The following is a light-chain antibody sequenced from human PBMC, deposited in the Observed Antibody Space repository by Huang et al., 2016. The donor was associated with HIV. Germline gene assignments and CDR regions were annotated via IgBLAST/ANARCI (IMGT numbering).Light chain of an antibody. CDR3: QQYYSFPLT. Sequence: AIRITQSPSSLSASTGDKVSITCRASQDINTYLAWYQQKPGKPPSLLIYAKSTLQSGVPSRFSGSGSGTDFTLTITHLQSEDFATYYCQQYYSFPLTFGQGSQVEV. CDR1: QDINTY. CDR2: AKS. V-gene: IGKV1-8*01. J-gene: IGKJ1*01.